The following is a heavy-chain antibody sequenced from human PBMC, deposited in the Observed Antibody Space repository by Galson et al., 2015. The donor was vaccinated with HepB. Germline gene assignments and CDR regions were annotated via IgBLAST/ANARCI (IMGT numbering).Heavy chain of an antibody. V-gene: IGHV3-30*02. CDR1: GFIFSNVG. Sequence: SLRLSCAPSGFIFSNVGMRWVRQAPGKGLEWVAFILYDGNNKFYVDSVKGRFTISRDNSKNTLYLQMNSLRVEDTAVYYCAKDSTGYGIHYWGQGTLVTVSS. CDR2: ILYDGNNK. J-gene: IGHJ4*02. CDR3: AKDSTGYGIHY. D-gene: IGHD3-9*01.